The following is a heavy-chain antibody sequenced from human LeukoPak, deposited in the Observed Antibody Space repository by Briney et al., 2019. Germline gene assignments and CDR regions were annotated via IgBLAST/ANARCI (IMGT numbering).Heavy chain of an antibody. D-gene: IGHD1-26*01. J-gene: IGHJ5*02. CDR2: SYYSGST. CDR3: ARIVGARPYNWFDP. Sequence: SETLSLTCSVSGGSISTYYWSWIRQPPGKGLEWIGYSYYSGSTNYNPSLKSRVTISVDTSKNQFSLKLSSVTAADTAVYYCARIVGARPYNWFDPWGQGTLVTVSS. CDR1: GGSISTYY. V-gene: IGHV4-59*01.